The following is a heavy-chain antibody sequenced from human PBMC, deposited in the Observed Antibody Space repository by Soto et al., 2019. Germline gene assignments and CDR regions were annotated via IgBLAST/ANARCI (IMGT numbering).Heavy chain of an antibody. CDR2: ISGSGRST. J-gene: IGHJ3*02. CDR3: AKDFGYGSGYDAFDI. V-gene: IGHV3-23*01. CDR1: GFTFGGYA. Sequence: PGGSLRLSCAASGFTFGGYAVSWVRQAPGKGLEWVSAISGSGRSTYYADSVKGRFTISRDNSRKTLYVQMNSLRAEDTAVYYCAKDFGYGSGYDAFDIWGQGTRVTVSS. D-gene: IGHD5-18*01.